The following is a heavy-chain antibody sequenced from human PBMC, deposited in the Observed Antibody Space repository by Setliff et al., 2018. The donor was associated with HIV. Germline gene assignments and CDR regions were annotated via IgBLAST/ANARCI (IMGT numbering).Heavy chain of an antibody. CDR1: GFSFDVYG. D-gene: IGHD3-10*01. V-gene: IGHV3-30*18. Sequence: PGESLKISCEASGFSFDVYGMHWVRQAPGKGLEWVATISFDGSYIYYTDSVEGRFTISRDNSKNTLFLHMTSLRIEDTATYYCAQIWFGGTHFRWGQGTLVTVSS. J-gene: IGHJ4*02. CDR2: ISFDGSYI. CDR3: AQIWFGGTHFR.